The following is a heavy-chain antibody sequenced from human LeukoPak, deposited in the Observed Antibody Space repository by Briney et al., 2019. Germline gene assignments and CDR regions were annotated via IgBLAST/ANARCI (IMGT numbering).Heavy chain of an antibody. CDR3: VRDRGYSTFDY. V-gene: IGHV3-7*01. Sequence: PGGSLRLSCAGSGFPFSNYWMAWVRQAPGKGLEWVANMKEDGGEINYVDSVKGRFTISRDNAKNSLDLQMKSLRVDDTAVYYCVRDRGYSTFDYWGQGTLVIVSS. J-gene: IGHJ4*02. CDR2: MKEDGGEI. CDR1: GFPFSNYW. D-gene: IGHD4-23*01.